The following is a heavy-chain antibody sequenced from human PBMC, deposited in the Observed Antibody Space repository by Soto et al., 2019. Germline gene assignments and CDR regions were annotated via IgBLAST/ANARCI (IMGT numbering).Heavy chain of an antibody. D-gene: IGHD3-22*01. Sequence: GSLRLSCAASGFTFSSYAMSWVRQAPGKGLEWVSAISGSGGSTYYADSVKGRFTISRDNSKNTLYLQMNSLRAEDTAVYYCAKTPAYYYDSSGSDFDYWGQGTLVTVSS. CDR1: GFTFSSYA. J-gene: IGHJ4*02. CDR2: ISGSGGST. V-gene: IGHV3-23*01. CDR3: AKTPAYYYDSSGSDFDY.